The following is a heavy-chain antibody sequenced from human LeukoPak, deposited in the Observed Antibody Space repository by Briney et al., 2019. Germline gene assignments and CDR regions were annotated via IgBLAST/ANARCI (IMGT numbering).Heavy chain of an antibody. J-gene: IGHJ6*02. Sequence: GRSLRLSCAASGFTFSSYGMHWVRQAPGKGLEWVAVIWYDGSNKYYADSVKGRFTISGDNSKNTLYLQMNSLRAEDTAVYYCARDLIVADAPRMDVWGQGTTVTVSS. D-gene: IGHD2-15*01. V-gene: IGHV3-33*01. CDR3: ARDLIVADAPRMDV. CDR1: GFTFSSYG. CDR2: IWYDGSNK.